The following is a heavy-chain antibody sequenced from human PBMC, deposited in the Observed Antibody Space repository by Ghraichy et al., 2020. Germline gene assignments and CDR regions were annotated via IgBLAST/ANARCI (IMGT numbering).Heavy chain of an antibody. J-gene: IGHJ5*02. Sequence: GGSLRLSCAASGFTFSSYSMNWVRQAPGKGLEWVSSISSGSSYIFYADSLKGRFTISRDNAKNSLYLQMNSLTAEDTAVYYCARDRVTANWFDPWGQGTLVIVSS. CDR2: ISSGSSYI. CDR3: ARDRVTANWFDP. D-gene: IGHD2-21*02. CDR1: GFTFSSYS. V-gene: IGHV3-21*01.